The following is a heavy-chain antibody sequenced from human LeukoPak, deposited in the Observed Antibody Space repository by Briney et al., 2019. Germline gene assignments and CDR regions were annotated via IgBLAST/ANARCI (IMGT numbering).Heavy chain of an antibody. CDR1: GGSISSGGYY. V-gene: IGHV4-31*03. J-gene: IGHJ4*02. Sequence: PSETLSLTCTVSGGSISSGGYYWSWIRQHPGKGLEWIGYIYYSGSTYYNPSLKSGVTISVDTSKNQFSLKLSSVTAADTAVYYCARDHVAGIDHYWGQGTLVTVSS. CDR2: IYYSGST. CDR3: ARDHVAGIDHY. D-gene: IGHD6-19*01.